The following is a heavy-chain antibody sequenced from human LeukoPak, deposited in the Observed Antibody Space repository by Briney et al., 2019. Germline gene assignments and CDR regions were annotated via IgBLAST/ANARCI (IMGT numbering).Heavy chain of an antibody. CDR2: ISAYNGNT. CDR3: AKSHSSSLRAPFDS. Sequence: ASVKVSCKTSGYTFKNYGIIWVRQAPGPGLEWMGWISAYNGNTNYALNLQGRVALTTDTSTTTAYMELKSLRSDDTAMYYCAKSHSSSLRAPFDSWGQGTLLTVSS. J-gene: IGHJ4*02. V-gene: IGHV1-18*01. CDR1: GYTFKNYG. D-gene: IGHD2-2*01.